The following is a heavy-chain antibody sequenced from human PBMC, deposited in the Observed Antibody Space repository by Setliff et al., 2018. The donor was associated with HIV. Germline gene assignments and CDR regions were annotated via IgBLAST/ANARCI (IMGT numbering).Heavy chain of an antibody. CDR2: IKQDGSQK. J-gene: IGHJ4*02. D-gene: IGHD3-16*01. CDR3: ASTFFGGPTATPGGKIDFDY. CDR1: GSTMSKFW. Sequence: LRLSCKTSGSTMSKFWMSWVRQVPGKGLEWVANIKQDGSQKYYVDSVKGRFTISRDNGKNAIYLQMNSLRVDDTAIYYCASTFFGGPTATPGGKIDFDYWGQGTLVTVTS. V-gene: IGHV3-7*05.